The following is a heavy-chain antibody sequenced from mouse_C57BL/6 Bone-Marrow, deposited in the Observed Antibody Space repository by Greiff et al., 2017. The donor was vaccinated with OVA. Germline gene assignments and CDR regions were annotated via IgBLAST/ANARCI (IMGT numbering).Heavy chain of an antibody. CDR3: ARAWAWFAY. J-gene: IGHJ3*01. CDR1: GYTFTDYY. V-gene: IGHV1-76*01. CDR2: IYPGSGNT. Sequence: QVHVKQSGAELVRPGASVKLSCKASGYTFTDYYINWVKQRPGQGLEWIARIYPGSGNTYYNEKFKGKATLTAEKSSSTAYMQLSSLTSEDSAVYVCARAWAWFAYWGQGTLVTVSA. D-gene: IGHD4-1*01.